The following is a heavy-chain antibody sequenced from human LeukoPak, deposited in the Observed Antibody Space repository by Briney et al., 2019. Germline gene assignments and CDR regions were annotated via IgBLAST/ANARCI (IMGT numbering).Heavy chain of an antibody. CDR2: XXXXCGTA. J-gene: IGHJ3*02. D-gene: IGHD1-1*01. CDR1: GGTFNIYA. V-gene: IGHV1-69*13. CDR3: ARGSTGTTFLGLFVGFDI. Sequence: SVNLSCKASGGTFNIYAISWVRQAPGQGLEXXXXXXXXCGTANYAQKFQGRVTITADESTSTAYMELSSVRSEDTAVYYCARGSTGTTFLGLFVGFDIWGKGTMVTVSS.